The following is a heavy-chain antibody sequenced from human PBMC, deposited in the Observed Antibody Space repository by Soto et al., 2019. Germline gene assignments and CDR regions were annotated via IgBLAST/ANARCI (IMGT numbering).Heavy chain of an antibody. D-gene: IGHD2-15*01. CDR2: INHSGST. V-gene: IGHV4-34*01. CDR3: AREAIVVVVAATRAVDV. CDR1: GGSFSGYY. Sequence: SETLSLTCAVYGGSFSGYYWSWIRQPPGKGLEWIGEINHSGSTNYNPSLKSRVTISVDTSKNQFSLKLSSVTAADTAVYYCAREAIVVVVAATRAVDVWGKGTTVTVSS. J-gene: IGHJ6*04.